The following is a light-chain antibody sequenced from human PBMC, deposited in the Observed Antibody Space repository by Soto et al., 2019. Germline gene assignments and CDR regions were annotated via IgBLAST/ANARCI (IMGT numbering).Light chain of an antibody. V-gene: IGLV2-23*01. Sequence: QSALTQPASVSGSPGQSITISCTGTSSDVGSYNLVSWYQQHPGKAPKLMIYEGSKRPSGVSNRFSGSKSGNTASLTISWLHAEDEADYYCCSYAGSITWVFGGGTKLTVL. CDR1: SSDVGSYNL. J-gene: IGLJ3*02. CDR2: EGS. CDR3: CSYAGSITWV.